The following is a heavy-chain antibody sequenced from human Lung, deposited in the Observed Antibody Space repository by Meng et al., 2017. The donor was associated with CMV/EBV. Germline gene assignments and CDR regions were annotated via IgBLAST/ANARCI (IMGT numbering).Heavy chain of an antibody. J-gene: IGHJ6*02. V-gene: IGHV4-34*01. CDR1: GGSFGSFY. D-gene: IGHD7-27*01. CDR2: INHSGSA. Sequence: SQXXSLTXAVSGGSFGSFYWSWIRQPPGKGLEWIGAINHSGSANYNPSLKRRVTMSADTSKNQFSLRLTSVTAADTAVYYCASSLSGDLGEAYYYYALDAXGQGXTVTVSS. CDR3: ASSLSGDLGEAYYYYALDA.